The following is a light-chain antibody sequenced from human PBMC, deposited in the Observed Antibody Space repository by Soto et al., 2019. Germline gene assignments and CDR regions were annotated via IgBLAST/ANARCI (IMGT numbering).Light chain of an antibody. J-gene: IGLJ2*01. V-gene: IGLV1-44*01. CDR2: TST. Sequence: QSVLTQPPSASGTPGQRVTISCSGSSSNIGRNTVAWYQQLPGTAPKLLIYTSTQRPSGVPDRFSGSKSGTSASLAISRLQSEDEADYYCAAWDDSLNGLLFGGGTKLTVL. CDR3: AAWDDSLNGLL. CDR1: SSNIGRNT.